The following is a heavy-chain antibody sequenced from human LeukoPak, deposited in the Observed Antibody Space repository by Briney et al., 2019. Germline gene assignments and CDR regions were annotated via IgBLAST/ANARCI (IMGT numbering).Heavy chain of an antibody. CDR3: AKWSRWDYYGSGSYSGYFDY. D-gene: IGHD3-10*01. J-gene: IGHJ4*02. CDR1: GFTFSSYG. V-gene: IGHV3-30*02. Sequence: GGSLRLSCAASGFTFSSYGMHWVRQAPGKGLEWVAFIRYDGSNKYYADSVKGRFTISRDSSKNTLYLQMNSLRAEDTAVYYCAKWSRWDYYGSGSYSGYFDYWGQGTLVTVSS. CDR2: IRYDGSNK.